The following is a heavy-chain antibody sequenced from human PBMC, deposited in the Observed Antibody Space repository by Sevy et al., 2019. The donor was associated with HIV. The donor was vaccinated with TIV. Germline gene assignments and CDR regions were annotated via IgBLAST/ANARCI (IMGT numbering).Heavy chain of an antibody. J-gene: IGHJ4*02. V-gene: IGHV3-30*18. Sequence: GGSLRLSCAASGFTFSSYGMHWVRQAPGKGLEWVAVISYDGSNKYYADSVKGRFTISRDNSKNTLYLQMNSLRAEDTAVYYCAKAMGIAVAGNSPFDYWGQGTLVTVSS. D-gene: IGHD6-19*01. CDR1: GFTFSSYG. CDR3: AKAMGIAVAGNSPFDY. CDR2: ISYDGSNK.